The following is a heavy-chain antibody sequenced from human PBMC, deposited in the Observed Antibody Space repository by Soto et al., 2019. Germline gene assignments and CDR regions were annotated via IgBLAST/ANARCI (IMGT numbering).Heavy chain of an antibody. D-gene: IGHD7-27*01. J-gene: IGHJ6*02. CDR3: AKEVWVETYYYNGREV. Sequence: PGGSLRLSCAASGFTFRSYGMHWVRQAPGKGLEWVAAISYDGSNKYYADSVKGRFTISRDTSKNTLYLQMNSLRPEDTAVYYRAKEVWVETYYYNGREVWGQGTPVIVSS. CDR2: ISYDGSNK. V-gene: IGHV3-30*18. CDR1: GFTFRSYG.